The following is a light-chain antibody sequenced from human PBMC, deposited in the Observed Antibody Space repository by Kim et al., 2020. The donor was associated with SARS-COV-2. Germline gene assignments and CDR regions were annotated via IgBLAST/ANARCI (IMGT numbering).Light chain of an antibody. J-gene: IGLJ2*01. CDR1: SRYVWRYEY. Sequence: VTLSRTGSSRYVWRYEYVCWYQQCPVKAPKMMIYEVRKRPSGVPDRFSGSKSGNTASLTVSGLQAEDEADYYCGSYAGNNRLGVVFGGGTQLTVL. CDR3: GSYAGNNRLGVV. CDR2: EVR. V-gene: IGLV2-8*01.